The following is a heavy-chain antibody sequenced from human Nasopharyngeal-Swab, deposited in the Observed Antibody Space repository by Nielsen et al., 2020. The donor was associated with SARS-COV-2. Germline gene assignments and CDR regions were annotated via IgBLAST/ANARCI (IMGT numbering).Heavy chain of an antibody. Sequence: GESLKISCAASGFTFSNAWMSWVRQAPGKGLEWVGRIKSKTDGGTTDYAAPVKGRFTISRDVSKNTLYLQMNSLKTEDTAVYYCVSGVSDWSITIFGVVVSSFDYWGQGTLVTVSS. J-gene: IGHJ4*02. CDR3: VSGVSDWSITIFGVVVSSFDY. D-gene: IGHD3-3*01. V-gene: IGHV3-15*01. CDR2: IKSKTDGGTT. CDR1: GFTFSNAW.